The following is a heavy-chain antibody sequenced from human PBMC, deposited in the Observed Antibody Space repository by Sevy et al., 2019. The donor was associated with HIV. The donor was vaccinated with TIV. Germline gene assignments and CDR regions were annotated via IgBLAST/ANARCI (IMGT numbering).Heavy chain of an antibody. J-gene: IGHJ4*02. D-gene: IGHD4-17*01. CDR1: GFTFSNYW. CDR2: IKFDGSEK. CDR3: VGSVTYLTDLDY. Sequence: GGSLRLSCAASGFTFSNYWMNWVRQAPGKGLEWVANIKFDGSEKYYVDSVKGRFTISRDNAKNSLYLQMNSLRAEDTALYYCVGSVTYLTDLDYWGQGTLVTVSS. V-gene: IGHV3-7*01.